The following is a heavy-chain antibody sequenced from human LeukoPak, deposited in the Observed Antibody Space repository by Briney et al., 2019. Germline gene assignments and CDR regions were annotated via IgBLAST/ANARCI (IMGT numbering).Heavy chain of an antibody. CDR3: ARDLLRVRGIIKGNTIGSQSNTMDV. CDR2: INPNSGGT. J-gene: IGHJ6*03. V-gene: IGHV1-2*02. CDR1: GYTFTGYY. Sequence: GASVKVSCKASGYTFTGYYMHWVRQAPGQGLEWMGWINPNSGGTNYAQKFQGRVAMTRDTSISTAYMELSRLRSDDTAVYYCARDLLRVRGIIKGNTIGSQSNTMDVWGKGTTVTISS. D-gene: IGHD3-10*01.